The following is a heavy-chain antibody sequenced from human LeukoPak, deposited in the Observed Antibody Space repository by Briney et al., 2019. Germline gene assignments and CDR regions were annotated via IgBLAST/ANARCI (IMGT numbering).Heavy chain of an antibody. CDR2: IWYDGSNK. Sequence: GGSLRLSCEASFLTFSAYGMHWVRQAPGKGLEWVAVIWYDGSNKYYADSVKGRFTISRDNSKNTLYLQMNSLRAEDTAVYYCARDSSSWDFDYWGQGTLVTVSS. CDR3: ARDSSSWDFDY. CDR1: FLTFSAYG. D-gene: IGHD6-13*01. V-gene: IGHV3-33*08. J-gene: IGHJ4*02.